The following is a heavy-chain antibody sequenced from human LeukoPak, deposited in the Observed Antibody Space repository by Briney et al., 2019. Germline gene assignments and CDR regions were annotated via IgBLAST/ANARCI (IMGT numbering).Heavy chain of an antibody. Sequence: PSETLSLTCTVSGGSISSSYYWGWIRQPPGKGLQWIGSIYHSGSTYYNPSLKSRVNISVDTSKKQFSLKLSSVTAADTAVYYCARVPVLKGAFDIWGQGTMVTVSS. V-gene: IGHV4-39*07. D-gene: IGHD4/OR15-4a*01. CDR3: ARVPVLKGAFDI. CDR1: GGSISSSYY. J-gene: IGHJ3*02. CDR2: IYHSGST.